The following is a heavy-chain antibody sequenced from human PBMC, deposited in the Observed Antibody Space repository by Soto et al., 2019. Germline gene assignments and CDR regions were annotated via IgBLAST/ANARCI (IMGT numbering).Heavy chain of an antibody. CDR2: VWYDGSNK. J-gene: IGHJ3*02. V-gene: IGHV3-33*06. CDR1: GFTFSSYG. Sequence: GGSLRLSCAASGFTFSSYGMHWVRQAPGKGLEWAAVVWYDGSNKYYADSVKGRFTISRDNSKNTLYLQMNSLRAEDTAVYYCANMPAGTPGHDAFDIWGQGTMVTVSS. CDR3: ANMPAGTPGHDAFDI. D-gene: IGHD1-1*01.